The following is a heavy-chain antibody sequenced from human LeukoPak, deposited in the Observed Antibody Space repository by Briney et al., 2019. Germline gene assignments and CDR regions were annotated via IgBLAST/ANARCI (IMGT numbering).Heavy chain of an antibody. Sequence: GASVKVSCKASGGTFSSYAISWVRQAPGQGLEWMGGIIPIFGTANYAQKFQGRVTITADKSTSTAYMELSSLRSEDTAVYYCARAPGFWSGYYNNWFDPWGQGTLVTVSS. V-gene: IGHV1-69*06. CDR2: IIPIFGTA. D-gene: IGHD3-3*01. CDR3: ARAPGFWSGYYNNWFDP. CDR1: GGTFSSYA. J-gene: IGHJ5*02.